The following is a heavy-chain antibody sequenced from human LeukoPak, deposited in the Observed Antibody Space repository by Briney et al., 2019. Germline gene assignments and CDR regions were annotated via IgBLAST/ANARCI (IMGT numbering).Heavy chain of an antibody. CDR2: INTNTGNP. CDR1: GYSFTNYY. V-gene: IGHV7-4-1*02. J-gene: IGHJ4*02. D-gene: IGHD2-15*01. CDR3: ARAGSGCSGGSCYTPLIDY. Sequence: ASVKVSCKASGYSFTNYYMHWVRQAPGQGLEWMGWINTNTGNPTYAQGFTGRFVFSLDTSVSTAYLQISSLKAEDTAVYYCARAGSGCSGGSCYTPLIDYWGQGTLVTVSS.